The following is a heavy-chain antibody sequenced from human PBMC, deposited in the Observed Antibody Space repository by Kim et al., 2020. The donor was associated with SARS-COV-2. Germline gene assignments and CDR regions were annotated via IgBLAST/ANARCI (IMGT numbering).Heavy chain of an antibody. CDR1: GFTFSSYG. CDR3: AKDPELTELYGMDV. J-gene: IGHJ6*02. D-gene: IGHD1-26*01. V-gene: IGHV3-30*18. CDR2: ISYDGSNK. Sequence: GGSLRLSCAASGFTFSSYGMHWVRQAPGKGLEWVAVISYDGSNKYYADSVKGRFTISRDNSKNTLYLQMNSLRAEDTAVYYCAKDPELTELYGMDVWGQG.